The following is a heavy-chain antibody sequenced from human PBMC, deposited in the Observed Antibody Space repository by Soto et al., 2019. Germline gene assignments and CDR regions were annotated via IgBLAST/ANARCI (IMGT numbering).Heavy chain of an antibody. CDR2: INHSGST. D-gene: IGHD2-15*01. J-gene: IGHJ4*02. CDR3: AGPWSRFDS. Sequence: TLSLTCAVYGPSFSGYYWSWIRQPPGKGLEWIGEINHSGSTNYNPSLKSRVTISVDTSKNQISLMLSSMTAADTAVYYCAGPWSRFDSWGQGTLVTVSS. CDR1: GPSFSGYY. V-gene: IGHV4-34*01.